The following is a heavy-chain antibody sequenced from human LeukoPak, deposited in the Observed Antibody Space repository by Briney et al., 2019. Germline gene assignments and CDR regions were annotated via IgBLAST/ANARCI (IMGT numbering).Heavy chain of an antibody. Sequence: PGGSLRLSCAASGFTFSDYYMSWIRQAPGKGLEWVSYISSSSSYTNYADSVKGRFTISRDNAKNSLYLQMNSLRAEDTAVYYCARDFSPYELRGDAFDIWGQGTMVTVSS. D-gene: IGHD3-10*01. CDR1: GFTFSDYY. J-gene: IGHJ3*02. CDR2: ISSSSSYT. V-gene: IGHV3-11*06. CDR3: ARDFSPYELRGDAFDI.